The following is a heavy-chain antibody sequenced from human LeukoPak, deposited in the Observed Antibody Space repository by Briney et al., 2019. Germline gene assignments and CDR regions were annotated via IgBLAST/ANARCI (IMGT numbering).Heavy chain of an antibody. CDR2: ISSSSSYI. V-gene: IGHV3-21*01. CDR3: ARDLIPDYDILTGYYRRGFDY. CDR1: GFTFSSYS. Sequence: NTGRSLRLSCAASGFTFSSYSMNWVRQAPGKGLEWVSSISSSSSYIYYADSVKGRFTISRDNAKNSLYLQMNSLRAEDTAVYYCARDLIPDYDILTGYYRRGFDYWGQGTLVTVSS. D-gene: IGHD3-9*01. J-gene: IGHJ4*02.